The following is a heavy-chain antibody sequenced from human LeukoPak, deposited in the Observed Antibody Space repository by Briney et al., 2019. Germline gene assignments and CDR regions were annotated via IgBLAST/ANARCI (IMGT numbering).Heavy chain of an antibody. CDR2: INPNTGGA. V-gene: IGHV1-2*06. J-gene: IGHJ4*02. CDR1: GYTFTGYY. Sequence: ASVKVSCKASGYTFTGYYIHWVRQAPGQGLEWMGRINPNTGGANYAQKFQGRVIMTRDTSISTAYMELTRLRSDDTAVYYCARGESSHYDYWGQGTLVTVSS. D-gene: IGHD6-13*01. CDR3: ARGESSHYDY.